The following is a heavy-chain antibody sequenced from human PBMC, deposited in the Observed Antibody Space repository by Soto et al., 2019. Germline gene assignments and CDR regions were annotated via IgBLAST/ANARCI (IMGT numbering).Heavy chain of an antibody. D-gene: IGHD3-16*01. J-gene: IGHJ4*02. CDR2: IGGSGGST. CDR3: AKGGGDG. CDR1: GFTFTSLV. Sequence: EVQVLESGGGLVQPGGSLRLSCAASGFTFTSLVMSWLRQAPGKGQEWVSSIGGSGGSTYYADSVKSRFTVSRDNSKSTQYLQMNSMRVKKTAVYYSAKGGGDGWGQGTLVTVSS. V-gene: IGHV3-23*01.